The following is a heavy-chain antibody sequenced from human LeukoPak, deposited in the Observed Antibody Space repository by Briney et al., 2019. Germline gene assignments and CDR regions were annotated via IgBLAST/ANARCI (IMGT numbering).Heavy chain of an antibody. V-gene: IGHV6-1*01. J-gene: IGHJ4*02. CDR1: GDSVSSNNGA. Sequence: SETLSLTCAISGDSVSSNNGAWNWIRQSPSRGLERLGRTYYRSKWYDDYAESMKGRITISPDTSKNQFSLHVYAVTPEDTAVYYCARDVWTSGWHTFDYSGQGTLVTVSS. CDR3: ARDVWTSGWHTFDY. CDR2: TYYRSKWYD. D-gene: IGHD6-19*01.